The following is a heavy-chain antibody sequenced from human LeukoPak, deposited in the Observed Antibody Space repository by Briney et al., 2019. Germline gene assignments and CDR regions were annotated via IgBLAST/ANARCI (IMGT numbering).Heavy chain of an antibody. CDR3: AKCFSAGTGSCLGGDFDY. Sequence: GGSLRLSCTTSGFTFTNYAMSWVRQAPGKGLERVSSISLTGANTYYADSVKGRFTISRDNSRNTLYLQMNSLRVEDTAVYSCAKCFSAGTGSCLGGDFDYWGQGTLVTGSS. V-gene: IGHV3-23*01. CDR2: ISLTGANT. D-gene: IGHD2-15*01. CDR1: GFTFTNYA. J-gene: IGHJ4*02.